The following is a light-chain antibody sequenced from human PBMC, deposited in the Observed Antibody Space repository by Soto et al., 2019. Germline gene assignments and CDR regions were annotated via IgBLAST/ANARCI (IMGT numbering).Light chain of an antibody. CDR2: KAS. V-gene: IGKV1-5*03. Sequence: DIQMTQSPSTLSASVLDRVAITCRASQSINYWLAWYQQKPGKAPKLLIYKASSLESGVPSRFSGSGSGTEFTLTISSLQPDDFATYYCQQYNSYPLTFGGGTKVDIK. CDR1: QSINYW. J-gene: IGKJ4*01. CDR3: QQYNSYPLT.